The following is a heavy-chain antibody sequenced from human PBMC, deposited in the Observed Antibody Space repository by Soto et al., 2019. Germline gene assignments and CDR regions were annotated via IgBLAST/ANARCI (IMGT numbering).Heavy chain of an antibody. J-gene: IGHJ4*02. CDR1: GFTFSSYS. Sequence: GGSLRLSCAASGFTFSSYSMNWVRQAPGKGLEWVSYISSSSSTIYYADSVKGRFTISRDNAKNSLYLQMNSLRDEDTAVYYCARDPRYSYGPGYFDYWGQGTLVTVSS. V-gene: IGHV3-48*02. D-gene: IGHD5-18*01. CDR3: ARDPRYSYGPGYFDY. CDR2: ISSSSSTI.